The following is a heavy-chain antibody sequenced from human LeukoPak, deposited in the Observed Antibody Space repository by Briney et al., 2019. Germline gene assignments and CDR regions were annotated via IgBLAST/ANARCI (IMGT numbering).Heavy chain of an antibody. CDR2: IIPILDIA. CDR1: GGTFTIYA. Sequence: SVKVSCKASGGTFTIYAISWVRQAPGQGLEWMGRIIPILDIANYAQKFQGRVTITADKSTSTTYMELSSLRSEDTAVYYCASTVAYQSYYFDYWGQGTLVTVSS. V-gene: IGHV1-69*04. D-gene: IGHD4-23*01. CDR3: ASTVAYQSYYFDY. J-gene: IGHJ4*02.